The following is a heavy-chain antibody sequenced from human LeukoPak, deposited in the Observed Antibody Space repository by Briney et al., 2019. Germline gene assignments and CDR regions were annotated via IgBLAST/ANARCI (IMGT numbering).Heavy chain of an antibody. V-gene: IGHV3-66*01. CDR3: ARVYGSGTQVPYYFDY. CDR1: GLTVSDNY. CDR2: IYSGGST. D-gene: IGHD3-10*01. Sequence: GESLKISCAVSGLTVSDNYMSWVRQAPGKGLEWVSVIYSGGSTYDADSVKGRFTISRDNSKNTLYLQMNSLRAEDTAVYYCARVYGSGTQVPYYFDYWGQGTVVTVSS. J-gene: IGHJ4*02.